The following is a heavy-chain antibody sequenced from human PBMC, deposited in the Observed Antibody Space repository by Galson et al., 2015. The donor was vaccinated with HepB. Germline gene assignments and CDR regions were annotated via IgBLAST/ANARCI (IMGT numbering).Heavy chain of an antibody. D-gene: IGHD6-19*01. Sequence: SLRLSCAATGFTFSDYAMRWVRQAPGKGLEWVSGIGNSDADTNYADSVKGRFTIYRDNSKNTLYLQMNSLRYEDTAVYYCVKSSGTWFWGQGTLVTVSS. CDR2: IGNSDADT. CDR1: GFTFSDYA. J-gene: IGHJ4*02. V-gene: IGHV3-23*01. CDR3: VKSSGTWF.